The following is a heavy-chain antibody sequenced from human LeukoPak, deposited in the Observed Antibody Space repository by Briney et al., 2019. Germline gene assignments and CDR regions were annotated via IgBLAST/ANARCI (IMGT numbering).Heavy chain of an antibody. CDR1: GFTFSNYA. Sequence: PGGSLRLSCAASGFTFSNYAMSWFRQAPGKGLEWVAGISGSGSTIYYTDSVKGRFTISRDNSKHTLYLQMTSLRAEDTALYYCAKQGSYTTGWFDYWGQGALVTVSS. J-gene: IGHJ4*02. CDR3: AKQGSYTTGWFDY. V-gene: IGHV3-23*01. CDR2: ISGSGSTI. D-gene: IGHD3-10*01.